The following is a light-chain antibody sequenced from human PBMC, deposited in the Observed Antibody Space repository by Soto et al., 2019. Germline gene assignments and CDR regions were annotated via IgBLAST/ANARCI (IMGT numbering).Light chain of an antibody. V-gene: IGKV3-15*01. CDR3: QQYNNWPYT. J-gene: IGKJ2*01. CDR2: GAT. CDR1: QPVSRN. Sequence: EIVMTQSPATLSVSPGERVTLSCRASQPVSRNFAWYRQKPGQAPTLVIYGATTRATGIPAMFSGSGSGTEVTLTISSLLSEDFAVYYCQQYNNWPYTFGQGTKLEIK.